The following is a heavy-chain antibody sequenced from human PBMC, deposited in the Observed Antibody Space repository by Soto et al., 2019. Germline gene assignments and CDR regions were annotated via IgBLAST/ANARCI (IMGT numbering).Heavy chain of an antibody. CDR3: ASFGGSKVH. Sequence: EVQLVESGGGLVQPGGSLRLSCAASGFTFSSSWMSWVRQAPGKGLDLVANIKQDGSEKYYVDSVKGRFTISRDNAKNSLYLQMNSLRAEDKAVYYCASFGGSKVHWGQGTLVTVSS. J-gene: IGHJ4*02. CDR1: GFTFSSSW. CDR2: IKQDGSEK. D-gene: IGHD3-10*01. V-gene: IGHV3-7*01.